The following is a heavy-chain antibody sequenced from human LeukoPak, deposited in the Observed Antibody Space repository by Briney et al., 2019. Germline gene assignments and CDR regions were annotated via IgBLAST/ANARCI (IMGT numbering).Heavy chain of an antibody. Sequence: GGSLRLSCAASGFTFSSYAMYWGRQGPRKGLEWVSGIFGSGGSTPYSDSLKGRFTISRDNSKNTVYLQMNSLRAEDTAVYYCAKTTTGYSSGRFPGWPVDYWGQGTLVTVSS. D-gene: IGHD6-19*01. V-gene: IGHV3-23*01. J-gene: IGHJ4*02. CDR1: GFTFSSYA. CDR3: AKTTTGYSSGRFPGWPVDY. CDR2: IFGSGGST.